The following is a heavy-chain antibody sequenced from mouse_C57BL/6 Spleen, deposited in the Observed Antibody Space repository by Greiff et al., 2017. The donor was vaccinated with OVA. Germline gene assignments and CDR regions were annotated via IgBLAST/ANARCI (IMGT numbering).Heavy chain of an antibody. D-gene: IGHD1-1*02. CDR2: IHPNSGST. V-gene: IGHV1-64*01. CDR1: GYTFTSYW. Sequence: QVQLQQPGAELVKPGASVKLSCKASGYTFTSYWMHWVKQRPGQGLEWIGMIHPNSGSTNYNEKFKSKATLTVDESSSTAYMQLSSLTSEDSAVYYCARSDYYYFDYWGQGTTLTVSS. J-gene: IGHJ2*01. CDR3: ARSDYYYFDY.